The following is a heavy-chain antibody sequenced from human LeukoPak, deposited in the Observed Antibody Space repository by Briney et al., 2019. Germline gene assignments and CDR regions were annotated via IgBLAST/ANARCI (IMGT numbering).Heavy chain of an antibody. V-gene: IGHV4-34*01. CDR1: GGSFSGYY. D-gene: IGHD3-10*01. Sequence: PSETLSLTCAVYGGSFSGYYWSWIRQPPGKGLEWIGEIDHSGSTNYNPSLKSRDTISVDTSKNQFSLKLSSVTAADTAVYYCARAHPTSTMVRGEKKRYYHYGMDVWGQGTTVTVSS. J-gene: IGHJ6*02. CDR3: ARAHPTSTMVRGEKKRYYHYGMDV. CDR2: IDHSGST.